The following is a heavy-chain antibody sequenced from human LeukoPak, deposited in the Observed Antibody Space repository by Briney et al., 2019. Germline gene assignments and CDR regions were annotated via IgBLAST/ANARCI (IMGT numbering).Heavy chain of an antibody. CDR3: ASHTYDFWSGYYKGRKENWFDP. CDR2: IYYSGST. D-gene: IGHD3-3*01. V-gene: IGHV4-59*08. Sequence: PSETLSLTCTVSGGSISSYYWSWIRQPPGKGLEWIGYIYYSGSTNYNPSLKSRVTISVDTSKNQFSLKLSSVTAADTAVYYCASHTYDFWSGYYKGRKENWFDPWGQGTLVTVSS. J-gene: IGHJ5*02. CDR1: GGSISSYY.